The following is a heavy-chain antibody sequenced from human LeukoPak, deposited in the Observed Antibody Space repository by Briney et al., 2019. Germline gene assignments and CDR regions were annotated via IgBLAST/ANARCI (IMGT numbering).Heavy chain of an antibody. CDR2: IYYSGST. J-gene: IGHJ3*02. CDR1: GYSISSGYY. Sequence: SETLSLTCTVSGYSISSGYYWGWIRQPPGKGLEWIGSIYYSGSTNYNPSLKSRVTISVDTSKNQFSLKLSSVTAADTAVYYCAGGPLGWLQLHDAFDIRGQGTMVTVSS. CDR3: AGGPLGWLQLHDAFDI. V-gene: IGHV4-38-2*02. D-gene: IGHD5-24*01.